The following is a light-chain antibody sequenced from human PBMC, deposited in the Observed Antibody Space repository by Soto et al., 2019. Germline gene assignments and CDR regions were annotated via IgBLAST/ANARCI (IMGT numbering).Light chain of an antibody. CDR3: QQYDTSPWT. Sequence: EIVLTQSPGTLSLSPGERATLSCRASQSVSSSFLAWYQQKPGQAPRLLIYGASSRATGLPDRFSGSGSGTDFTLTISRLEREDFAVYYCQQYDTSPWTFGQGTKVEIK. CDR1: QSVSSSF. CDR2: GAS. V-gene: IGKV3-20*01. J-gene: IGKJ1*01.